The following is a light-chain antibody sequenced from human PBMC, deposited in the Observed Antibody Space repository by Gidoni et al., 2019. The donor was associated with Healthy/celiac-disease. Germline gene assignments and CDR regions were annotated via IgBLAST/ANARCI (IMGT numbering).Light chain of an antibody. CDR1: QSVSSY. CDR3: QKRSNWPYT. V-gene: IGKV3-11*01. J-gene: IGKJ2*01. CDR2: DAS. Sequence: IVLKQSPATLSLSPGARAILLCRASQSVSSYLSWYQPKPGPAPRLLIYDASNRATCIPARFSGSGSGTDFTLTISSLEPEEFAVYYCQKRSNWPYTFGQGTKLEIK.